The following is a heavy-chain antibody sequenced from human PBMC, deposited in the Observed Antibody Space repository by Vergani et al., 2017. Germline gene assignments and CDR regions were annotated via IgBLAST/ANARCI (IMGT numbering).Heavy chain of an antibody. Sequence: QVQLQESGPGLVKPSQSLSLTCTVSGSSISGVSYYLSWVRQPAGKGLEWIGRIYYSGSTYYNPSLKSRVTISVDTSKNQFSLKLSSVTAADTAVYYCARVKGRGVWGKGTTVTVSS. CDR2: IYYSGST. CDR1: GSSISGVSYY. CDR3: ARVKGRGV. J-gene: IGHJ6*04. V-gene: IGHV4-61*02.